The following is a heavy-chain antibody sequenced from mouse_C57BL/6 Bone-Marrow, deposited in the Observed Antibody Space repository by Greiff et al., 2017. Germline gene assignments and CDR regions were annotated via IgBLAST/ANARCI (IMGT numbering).Heavy chain of an antibody. Sequence: EVKLMESGGDLVKPGGSLKLSCAASGFTFSSYGMSWVRQTPDKRLEWVATISSGGSYTYYPDSVKGRFTISRDNDKNTLYLQMSSLKSEDTARYYCERRAYYDYDEAIDYWRQGTSVTVSS. V-gene: IGHV5-6*02. J-gene: IGHJ4*01. CDR3: ERRAYYDYDEAIDY. CDR1: GFTFSSYG. D-gene: IGHD2-4*01. CDR2: ISSGGSYT.